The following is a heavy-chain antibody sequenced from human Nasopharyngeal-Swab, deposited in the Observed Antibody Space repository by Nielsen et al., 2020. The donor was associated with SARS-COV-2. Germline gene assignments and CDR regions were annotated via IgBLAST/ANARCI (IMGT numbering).Heavy chain of an antibody. J-gene: IGHJ4*02. Sequence: LKISCAASGFTFSSYSMNWVRQAPGKGLEWVSYISSSSSTIYYADSVKGRFTISRDNAKNSLYLQMNSLRAEDTAVYYCASDYGGNQPIFDYWGQGTLVTVSS. CDR2: ISSSSSTI. CDR1: GFTFSSYS. CDR3: ASDYGGNQPIFDY. D-gene: IGHD4-23*01. V-gene: IGHV3-48*04.